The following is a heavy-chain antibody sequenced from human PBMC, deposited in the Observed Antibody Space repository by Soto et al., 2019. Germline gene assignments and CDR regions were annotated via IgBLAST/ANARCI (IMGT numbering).Heavy chain of an antibody. CDR3: ARDQTYRGNYLDY. D-gene: IGHD5-12*01. CDR1: GFTFSSYW. J-gene: IGHJ4*02. V-gene: IGHV3-74*01. Sequence: EVQLVESGGGLVQPGGSLRLSCAASGFTFSSYWMHWVRQAPGKGLVWVARTNTDGSSSSYADSVKGRFTISRDNAKNTLYLQMNSLRAEDTAVYYCARDQTYRGNYLDYWGQGTLVTVSS. CDR2: TNTDGSSS.